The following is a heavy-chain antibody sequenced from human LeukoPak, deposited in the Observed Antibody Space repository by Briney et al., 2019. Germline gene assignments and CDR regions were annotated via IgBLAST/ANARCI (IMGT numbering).Heavy chain of an antibody. CDR1: GFTFSSYD. J-gene: IGHJ4*02. CDR2: IGTAGDT. Sequence: GTSLRLSCAASGFTFSSYDMHWVRQATGKGLEWVSAIGTAGDTYYPGSVKGRFTISRENAKNSLYLQMNSLRAEDTAVYYCARDKYGDYGADYWGQGTLVTVSS. D-gene: IGHD4-17*01. CDR3: ARDKYGDYGADY. V-gene: IGHV3-13*01.